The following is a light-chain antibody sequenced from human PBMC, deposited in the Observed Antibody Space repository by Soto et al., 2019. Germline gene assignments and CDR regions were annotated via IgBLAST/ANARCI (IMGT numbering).Light chain of an antibody. Sequence: EIVMTQSAATLSVSPGERATLSXRASQSVSSSHLAWYQQKPGQAPRLLIYSASSRATGIPDRFSGSGSGTDFTLTISRLQPEDFAVYYCQQYGTSPRTFGQGTKVDIK. CDR2: SAS. CDR3: QQYGTSPRT. V-gene: IGKV3-20*01. CDR1: QSVSSSH. J-gene: IGKJ2*01.